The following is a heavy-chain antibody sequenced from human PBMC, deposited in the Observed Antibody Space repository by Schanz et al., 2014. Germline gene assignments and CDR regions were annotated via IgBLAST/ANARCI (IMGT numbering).Heavy chain of an antibody. CDR3: ARAPTRMNMFRGVTYFFDY. D-gene: IGHD3-10*01. CDR1: GYMFDTYG. CDR2: ISTYNGHT. J-gene: IGHJ4*02. V-gene: IGHV1-18*04. Sequence: QVRLVQSGAEAREPGASVKVSCKATGYMFDTYGFAWVRQAPEQGLEWMGWISTYNGHTRYGQKFQDRLSLTTDTDTATAHVELRSLRTDDTAVYYCARAPTRMNMFRGVTYFFDYWGQGTLVTVSS.